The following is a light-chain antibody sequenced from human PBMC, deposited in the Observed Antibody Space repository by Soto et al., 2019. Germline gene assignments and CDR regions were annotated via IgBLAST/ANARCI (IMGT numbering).Light chain of an antibody. Sequence: DIVMTQSPDSLAVSLGERATINCKSSQSVLXXSXXXXXXAWYQQKPGQPPKLLIYWASTRESGVPDRFSGXXXXXXXXXXXXXXQXXXVXVYXCQQYYSTPPYTFGQGTKLEIK. CDR1: QSVLXXSXXXXX. CDR2: WAS. CDR3: QQYYSTPPYT. V-gene: IGKV4-1*01. J-gene: IGKJ2*01.